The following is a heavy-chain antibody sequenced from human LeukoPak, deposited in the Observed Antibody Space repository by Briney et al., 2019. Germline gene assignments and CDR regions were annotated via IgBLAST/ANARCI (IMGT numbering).Heavy chain of an antibody. CDR2: IYYSGST. Sequence: SETLSLTCTVSGGSISSYYWSWIRQPPGKGLEWIGYIYYSGSTNYNPSLKSRVTISVDTSKNQFSLKLSSVTAADTAVYYCARLGSSWYWLFDYWGQGTLVTVSS. CDR3: ARLGSSWYWLFDY. V-gene: IGHV4-59*08. J-gene: IGHJ4*02. CDR1: GGSISSYY. D-gene: IGHD6-13*01.